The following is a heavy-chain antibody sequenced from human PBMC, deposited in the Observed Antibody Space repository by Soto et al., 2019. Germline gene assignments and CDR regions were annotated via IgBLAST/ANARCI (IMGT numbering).Heavy chain of an antibody. V-gene: IGHV3-23*01. J-gene: IGHJ6*02. CDR1: GFTFSSYA. CDR2: IRGSGGST. CDR3: AKATTYDILTGYYYGMDV. Sequence: AGGSLRLSCAASGFTFSSYAMSGVRQAPGKGLEWVSAIRGSGGSTYYADSVKGRFTISRDNSKNTFYLQMNSLRAEDTAVYYCAKATTYDILTGYYYGMDVWGQGTTVTVSS. D-gene: IGHD3-9*01.